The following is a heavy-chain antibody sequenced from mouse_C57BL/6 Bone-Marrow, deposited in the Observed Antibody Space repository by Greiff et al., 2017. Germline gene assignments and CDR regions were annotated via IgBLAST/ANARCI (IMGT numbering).Heavy chain of an antibody. D-gene: IGHD2-3*01. CDR2: INPSSGYT. CDR1: GYTFTSYT. CDR3: ARGSYGAYYVWFAY. J-gene: IGHJ3*01. V-gene: IGHV1-4*01. Sequence: QVQLQQSGAELARPGASVKLSCKASGYTFTSYTMHWVKQRPGQGLEWIGYINPSSGYTKYNQKFKDKATLTADKSSSTAYMQLSSLTSGDSAVYYWARGSYGAYYVWFAYWGQGTLVTVSA.